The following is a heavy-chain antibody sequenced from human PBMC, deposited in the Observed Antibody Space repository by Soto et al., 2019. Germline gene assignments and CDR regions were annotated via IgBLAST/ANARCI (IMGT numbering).Heavy chain of an antibody. CDR1: GFTFSSYG. CDR2: IWYDGSNK. CDR3: ARAGDCSSTSCYVGWYYYYGMDV. Sequence: QVQLVESGGGVVQPGRSLRLSCAASGFTFSSYGMHWVRQAPGKGLEWVAVIWYDGSNKYYADSVKGRFTISRDNSKNTLYLQMNSLRSEDTAVYYCARAGDCSSTSCYVGWYYYYGMDVWGKGTTVTVAS. D-gene: IGHD2-2*01. J-gene: IGHJ6*04. V-gene: IGHV3-33*01.